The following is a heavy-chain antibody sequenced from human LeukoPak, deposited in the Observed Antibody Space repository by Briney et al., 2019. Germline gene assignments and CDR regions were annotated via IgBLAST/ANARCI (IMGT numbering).Heavy chain of an antibody. V-gene: IGHV1-69*06. Sequence: SVKVSCKASGGTFSSYAISWVRQAPGQGLEWMGGIIPIFGTANYAQKFQGRVTITADKSTSTAYMELSSLRSEDTAVYYCARGYDSSGYYSLWGQGTLVTVSS. J-gene: IGHJ4*02. CDR1: GGTFSSYA. CDR3: ARGYDSSGYYSL. CDR2: IIPIFGTA. D-gene: IGHD3-22*01.